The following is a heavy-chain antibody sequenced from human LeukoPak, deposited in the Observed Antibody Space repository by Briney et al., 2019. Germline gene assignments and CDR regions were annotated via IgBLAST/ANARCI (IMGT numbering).Heavy chain of an antibody. CDR1: GYIFTGSY. J-gene: IGHJ6*03. D-gene: IGHD2-2*01. CDR2: INPNNGGT. CDR3: ARGVYCSTSSCSGGLGYYFYFMDV. Sequence: ASVKVSCKASGYIFTGSYIHWVRQVPGQGLEWMGWINPNNGGTNYAQKFQGRVTMTRDTSITTVFMELRSLRYDDTAVYYRARGVYCSTSSCSGGLGYYFYFMDVWGKGTTVTVSS. V-gene: IGHV1-2*02.